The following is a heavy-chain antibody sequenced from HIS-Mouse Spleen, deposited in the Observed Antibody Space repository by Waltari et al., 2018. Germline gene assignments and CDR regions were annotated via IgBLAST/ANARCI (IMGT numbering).Heavy chain of an antibody. CDR2: IYCSGST. Sequence: QLQLQESGPGLVKPSETLSLTCTVPGGFISSSSYYWGWIRQPPGKGLEWIGSIYCSGSTYYNPSLKSRVTISVDTSKNQFSLKLSSVTAADTAVYYCAREIPYSSSWYDWYFDLWGRGTLVTVSS. CDR1: GGFISSSSYY. J-gene: IGHJ2*01. V-gene: IGHV4-39*07. D-gene: IGHD6-13*01. CDR3: AREIPYSSSWYDWYFDL.